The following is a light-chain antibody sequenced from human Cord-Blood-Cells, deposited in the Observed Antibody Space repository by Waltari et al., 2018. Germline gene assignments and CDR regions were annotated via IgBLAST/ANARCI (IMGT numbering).Light chain of an antibody. V-gene: IGKV3-11*01. CDR3: QQRSNWPPIT. CDR2: DAS. J-gene: IGKJ5*01. Sequence: EIVLTQSPATLSLSPGERATLYCRASQSVSSYLAWYQQKPGQAPRLLIYDASNRATGIPARFSGSESGTDFTLTISSLEPEDFAVYYCQQRSNWPPITFGQGTRLEIK. CDR1: QSVSSY.